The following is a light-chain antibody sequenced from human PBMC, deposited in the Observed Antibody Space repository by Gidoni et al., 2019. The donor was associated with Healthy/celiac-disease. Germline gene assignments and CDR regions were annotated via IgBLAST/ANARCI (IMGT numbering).Light chain of an antibody. CDR2: GAS. CDR1: QSVSSN. Sequence: EIVMTPSPATLSVSPGERATLSCRASQSVSSNLAWYQQRPGQAPRLLIYGASTRATGIPARFSGSGSGTEFTLTISSLQSEDFAVYYCQQYNNWLYTFGQXTKLEIK. J-gene: IGKJ2*01. CDR3: QQYNNWLYT. V-gene: IGKV3-15*01.